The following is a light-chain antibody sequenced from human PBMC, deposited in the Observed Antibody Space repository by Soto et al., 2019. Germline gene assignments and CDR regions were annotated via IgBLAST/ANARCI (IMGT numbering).Light chain of an antibody. CDR2: DAS. V-gene: IGKV3-11*01. CDR3: QQGSNWPLT. J-gene: IGKJ4*01. Sequence: EIVLTQSPATLSLSPGEGATLSCRASQSVRSYLAWYQQKPGQAPRLLIYDASNRATGVPPRFSGSGSGTDFTLTISSLEPEDFAVYFCQQGSNWPLTFGGGTRVEIK. CDR1: QSVRSY.